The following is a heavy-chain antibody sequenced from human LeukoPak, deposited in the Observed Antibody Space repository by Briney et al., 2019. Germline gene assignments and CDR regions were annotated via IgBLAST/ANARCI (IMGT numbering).Heavy chain of an antibody. CDR3: ARQRKSYDFWSGYYPPGPFDY. D-gene: IGHD3-3*01. CDR1: GGSISSSSYS. J-gene: IGHJ4*02. V-gene: IGHV4-39*01. CDR2: IYYSGST. Sequence: SETLSLTCTVSGGSISSSSYSWGWIRQPPGKGLEWIGSIYYSGSTYYNPSLKSRVTISVDTSKNQFSLKLSSVTAADTAVYYCARQRKSYDFWSGYYPPGPFDYWGQGTLVTVSS.